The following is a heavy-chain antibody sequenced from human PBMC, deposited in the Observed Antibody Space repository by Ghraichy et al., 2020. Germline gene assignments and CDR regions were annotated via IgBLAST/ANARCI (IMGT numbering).Heavy chain of an antibody. CDR3: AREDWHYDGSRCFDY. J-gene: IGHJ4*02. CDR2: IIPGTGQT. V-gene: IGHV1-3*01. Sequence: ASVKVSCKTSGYTFTSYAIHWVRQAPGQRLEWMGWIIPGTGQTNYAQYLKGRLAITSDTSARTVYMELSSLRFEDTALYFCAREDWHYDGSRCFDYWGQGTLVTASA. D-gene: IGHD1-7*01. CDR1: GYTFTSYA.